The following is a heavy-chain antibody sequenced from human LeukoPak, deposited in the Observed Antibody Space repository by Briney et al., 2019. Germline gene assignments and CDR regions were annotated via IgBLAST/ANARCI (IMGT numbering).Heavy chain of an antibody. V-gene: IGHV4-34*01. CDR1: GGSFSGYY. Sequence: PSESLSLTCAVYGGSFSGYYWSWIRQPPGKGLEWIGEINHSGSTNYNPSLKSRVTISVDTSKNQFSLNLSSVTAADTAVYYCASGSWSNFDYWGQGTLVTVSS. J-gene: IGHJ4*02. D-gene: IGHD3-10*01. CDR3: ASGSWSNFDY. CDR2: INHSGST.